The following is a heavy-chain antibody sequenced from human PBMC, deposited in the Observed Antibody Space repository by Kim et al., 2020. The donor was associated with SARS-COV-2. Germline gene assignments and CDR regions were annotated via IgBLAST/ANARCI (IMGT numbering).Heavy chain of an antibody. Sequence: GGSLRLSCAASGFTFDDYAMHWVRQAPGKGLEWVSGISWNSGSIGYADSVKGRFTISRDNAKNSLYLQMNSLRAEDTALYYCAKELSSHFDYWGQGTLVTVSS. D-gene: IGHD6-19*01. CDR2: ISWNSGSI. CDR1: GFTFDDYA. CDR3: AKELSSHFDY. J-gene: IGHJ4*02. V-gene: IGHV3-9*01.